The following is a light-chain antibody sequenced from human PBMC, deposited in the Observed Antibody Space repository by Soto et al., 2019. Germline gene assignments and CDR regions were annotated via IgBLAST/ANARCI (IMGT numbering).Light chain of an antibody. V-gene: IGKV3-20*01. CDR1: QSVSSNY. CDR2: ETS. Sequence: EIVLTQSPGTLSLSLGERATLSCRASQSVSSNYLAWYQQKPGQAPRLLIYETSSRATGIPDRFSGSGSGTYFTLSISRLETEDFSVYYCQQYGNGNSPRYSFGQGTRLEIK. J-gene: IGKJ2*03. CDR3: QQYGNGNSPRYS.